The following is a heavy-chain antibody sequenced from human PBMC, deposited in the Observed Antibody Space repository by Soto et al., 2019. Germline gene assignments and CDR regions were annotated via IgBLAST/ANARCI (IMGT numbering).Heavy chain of an antibody. CDR2: ISGSGGST. Sequence: ESGGGLVQPGGSLRLSCAASGFTFSSYAMSWVRQAPGKGLEWVSAISGSGGSTYYADSVKGRFTISRDNSKNTLYLQMNSLRAEETAVYYCAKGWDIVVVPAAMRYYYGMDVWGQGTTVTVSS. V-gene: IGHV3-23*01. CDR1: GFTFSSYA. D-gene: IGHD2-2*01. J-gene: IGHJ6*02. CDR3: AKGWDIVVVPAAMRYYYGMDV.